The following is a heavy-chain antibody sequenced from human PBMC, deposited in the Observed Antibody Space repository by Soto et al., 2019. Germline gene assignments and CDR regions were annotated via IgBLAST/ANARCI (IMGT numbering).Heavy chain of an antibody. CDR2: ISYDGSNK. CDR1: GFTFSSYG. Sequence: QVQLVESGGGVVQPGRSLRLSCAASGFTFSSYGMHWVRQAPGKGLEWVAVISYDGSNKYYADSVKGRFTISRDNSKNTLYLQMNSLRAEDTAVYYCAKDIAAAEDYNYGMDVWGQGTTVTVSS. CDR3: AKDIAAAEDYNYGMDV. J-gene: IGHJ6*02. D-gene: IGHD6-13*01. V-gene: IGHV3-30*18.